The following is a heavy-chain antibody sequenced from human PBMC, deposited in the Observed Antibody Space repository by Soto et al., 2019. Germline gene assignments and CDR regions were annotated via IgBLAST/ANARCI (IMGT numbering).Heavy chain of an antibody. Sequence: EVQLVESGGGLVQPGGSLRLSCAASGFTFSSYWMHWVRQAPGKGLVWVSRINSDGSSTSYADSVKGRFTISRDNAKNTLYLQMNSLRAEDTAVYYCVRTSLVVAAATREDYWGQGTLATVSS. D-gene: IGHD2-15*01. J-gene: IGHJ4*02. CDR3: VRTSLVVAAATREDY. V-gene: IGHV3-74*01. CDR2: INSDGSST. CDR1: GFTFSSYW.